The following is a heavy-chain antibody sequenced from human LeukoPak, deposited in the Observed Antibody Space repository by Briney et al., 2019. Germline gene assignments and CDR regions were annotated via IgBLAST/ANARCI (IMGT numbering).Heavy chain of an antibody. Sequence: ATVKVSCKASGYTFTSYYMHWVRQAPGQGLEWMGIINPTGGSTSYAQKFQGRVTMTRDTSTSTVYMELSSLRSEDTAVYYCARVGDSYGYRRYYFDYWGQGTLATVSS. V-gene: IGHV1-46*01. CDR1: GYTFTSYY. CDR3: ARVGDSYGYRRYYFDY. CDR2: INPTGGST. J-gene: IGHJ4*02. D-gene: IGHD5-18*01.